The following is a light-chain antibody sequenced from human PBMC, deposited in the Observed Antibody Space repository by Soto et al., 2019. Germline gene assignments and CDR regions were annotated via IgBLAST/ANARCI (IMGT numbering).Light chain of an antibody. CDR1: SSDVGGNKY. J-gene: IGLJ1*01. Sequence: SGLTQPASVSGSPGRSITISCTGTSSDVGGNKYVCWYQHYPGKVPKLLINKVSNRPSGVSNRFSGSKSGNTASLTISGLLAEDEADYFCTSSTSDSLYVFGTGTKVTVL. CDR2: KVS. V-gene: IGLV2-14*01. CDR3: TSSTSDSLYV.